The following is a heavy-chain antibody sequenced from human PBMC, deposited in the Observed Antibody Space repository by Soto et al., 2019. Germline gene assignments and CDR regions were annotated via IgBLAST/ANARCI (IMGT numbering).Heavy chain of an antibody. V-gene: IGHV4-30-4*01. J-gene: IGHJ4*02. CDR2: VFHSGRT. CDR1: RGPIPHDYYY. Sequence: SESLSLTCTVSRGPIPHDYYYWSWVRQTPGQALAWIGHVFHSGRTSYNPSLKNRVTRWVHTSLNKFSLILTSMPVAHTAGYYCARWVEVSLDYFDTWGQGVPVTVYS. CDR3: ARWVEVSLDYFDT.